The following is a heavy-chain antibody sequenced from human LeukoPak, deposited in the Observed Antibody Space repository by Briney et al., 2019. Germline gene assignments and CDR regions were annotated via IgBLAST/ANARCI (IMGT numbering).Heavy chain of an antibody. CDR2: IYYSGST. J-gene: IGHJ5*02. CDR3: AREYIAVAGTFWFDP. Sequence: ETLSLTCTVSGGSISSYYWSLIRQPPGKGLEWIGYIYYSGSTNYNPSLKSRVTISVDTSKNQFSLKLSSVTAADTAVYYCAREYIAVAGTFWFDPWGQGTLVTVSS. V-gene: IGHV4-59*01. CDR1: GGSISSYY. D-gene: IGHD6-19*01.